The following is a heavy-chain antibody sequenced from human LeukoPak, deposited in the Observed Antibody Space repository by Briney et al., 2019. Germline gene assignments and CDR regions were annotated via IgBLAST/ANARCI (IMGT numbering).Heavy chain of an antibody. D-gene: IGHD1-26*01. CDR3: AKDLGWELPHYYYYYYMDV. CDR1: GFTFSSYA. CDR2: ISGSGGST. J-gene: IGHJ6*03. Sequence: GGSLRLSCAAPGFTFSSYAMSWVRQAPGKGLEWVSAISGSGGSTYYADSVKGRFTISRDNSKNTLYLQMNSLRAEDTAVYYCAKDLGWELPHYYYYYYMDVWGKGTTVTVSS. V-gene: IGHV3-23*01.